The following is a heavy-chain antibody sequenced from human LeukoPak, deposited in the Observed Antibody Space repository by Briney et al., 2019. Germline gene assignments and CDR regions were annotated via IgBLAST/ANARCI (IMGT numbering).Heavy chain of an antibody. J-gene: IGHJ4*02. D-gene: IGHD3-16*01. CDR2: IIPVFGMP. CDR3: ARSDAENSEGGIDY. CDR1: GGSFSGYD. V-gene: IGHV1-69*05. Sequence: VASLKVSCKTSGGSFSGYDVRSERQATEQGLAWMGGIIPVFGMPHYAQKFQGRLTLTTDESTGTAYMELGGLTSDDTAVYYGARSDAENSEGGIDYWGQGTLVIVSS.